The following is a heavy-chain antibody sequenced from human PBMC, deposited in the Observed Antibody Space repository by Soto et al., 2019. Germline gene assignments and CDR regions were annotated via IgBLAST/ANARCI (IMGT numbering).Heavy chain of an antibody. V-gene: IGHV4-31*03. CDR3: ARVEGSSYYFRHDC. CDR1: GGSISSGSYH. CDR2: IYYSGSS. J-gene: IGHJ4*02. Sequence: SETLSLTCTVSGGSISSGSYHWSWIRQHPGKGLEWIGNIYYSGSSYYSPSLKSRATISIDTSKDQFSLRLGSVTAADTAVYYCARVEGSSYYFRHDCWGRGTLVTVSS. D-gene: IGHD1-26*01.